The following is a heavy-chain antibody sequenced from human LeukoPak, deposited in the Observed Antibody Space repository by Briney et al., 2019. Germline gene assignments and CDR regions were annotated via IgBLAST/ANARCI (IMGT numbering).Heavy chain of an antibody. V-gene: IGHV4-59*01. D-gene: IGHD3-22*01. CDR1: GGSISSSY. CDR2: ISYSGST. Sequence: SETLSLTCTVSGGSISSSYWSWIRQPPGKGLEYIGYISYSGSTNYNPSLTSRVTISVDTSKNQFSLKLSSVTAADTALYYCAKDIGSLTYWYDDSNYSGAFDYWGQGTLVTVST. J-gene: IGHJ4*02. CDR3: AKDIGSLTYWYDDSNYSGAFDY.